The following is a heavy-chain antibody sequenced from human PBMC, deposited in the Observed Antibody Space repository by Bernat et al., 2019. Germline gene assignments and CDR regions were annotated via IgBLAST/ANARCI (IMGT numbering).Heavy chain of an antibody. J-gene: IGHJ4*02. V-gene: IGHV3-30*01. Sequence: QVQLVESGGGVVQPGRSLRLSCAASGFTFSSYAMHWVRQAPGKGLEWVAVISYDGSNKYYADSVKGRFTISRDNSKNTLYLQMNSLRAEDTAVYYCASDLFFGGATAFDYWGQGTLVTVSS. CDR2: ISYDGSNK. CDR3: ASDLFFGGATAFDY. CDR1: GFTFSSYA. D-gene: IGHD3-3*01.